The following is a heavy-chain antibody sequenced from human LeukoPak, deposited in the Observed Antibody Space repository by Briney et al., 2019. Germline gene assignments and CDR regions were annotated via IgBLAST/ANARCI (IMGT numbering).Heavy chain of an antibody. D-gene: IGHD2-8*01. Sequence: GGSLRLSCAVSGFSFSNHWMNWVRQAPGKGLEWVANIKEDGSEKYYGEFVKGRSTISRDNAKNSLYLQMSSLRVEDTAVYYCASGVLPHDYWGQGTLVSVSS. CDR3: ASGVLPHDY. V-gene: IGHV3-7*01. CDR2: IKEDGSEK. CDR1: GFSFSNHW. J-gene: IGHJ4*02.